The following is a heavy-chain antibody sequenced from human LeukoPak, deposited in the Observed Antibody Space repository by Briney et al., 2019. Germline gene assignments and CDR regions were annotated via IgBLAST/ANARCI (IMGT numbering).Heavy chain of an antibody. CDR2: INSGGYT. J-gene: IGHJ4*02. CDR1: KFTFSDYS. Sequence: PGGSLRLSCAASKFTFSDYSMSWVRQAPGKGLEWVSVINSGGYTDYADSVKGRFTISRDNPKNTFYLQMNSLRAEDTAVYYCARVTRWGQGTLVTVSS. V-gene: IGHV3-53*01. CDR3: ARVTR. D-gene: IGHD1-14*01.